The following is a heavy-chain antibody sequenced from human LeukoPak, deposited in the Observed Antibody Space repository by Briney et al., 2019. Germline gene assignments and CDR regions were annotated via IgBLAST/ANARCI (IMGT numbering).Heavy chain of an antibody. J-gene: IGHJ6*03. CDR3: AKAKTPISYYYYYMDV. CDR2: ISSSGSTI. Sequence: PGGSLRLSCAASGFTFSSYEMNWVRQAPGKGLEWVSYISSSGSTIYYADSVKGRFTISRDNAKNSLYLQMNSLRAEDTAVYYCAKAKTPISYYYYYMDVWGKGTTVTVSS. CDR1: GFTFSSYE. V-gene: IGHV3-48*03.